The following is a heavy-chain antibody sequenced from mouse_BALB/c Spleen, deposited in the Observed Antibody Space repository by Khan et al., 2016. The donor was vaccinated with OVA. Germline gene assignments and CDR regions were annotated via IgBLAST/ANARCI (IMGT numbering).Heavy chain of an antibody. CDR3: ARTARITY. CDR2: ISYSGST. V-gene: IGHV3-2*02. Sequence: EVKLEVSGPGLVKPSQSLSLTCTVTGYSITSGYGWNWIRQFPGNKLEWMAYISYSGSTNYNPSLKSRISITRDTSKNQFFLQLNSVTTEDTTTCYCARTARITYWGQGTPLTVSS. CDR1: GYSITSGYG. J-gene: IGHJ2*01. D-gene: IGHD1-2*01.